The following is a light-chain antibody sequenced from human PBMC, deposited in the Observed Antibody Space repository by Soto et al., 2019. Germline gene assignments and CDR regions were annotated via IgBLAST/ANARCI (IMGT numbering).Light chain of an antibody. CDR3: QHYNNYPYT. CDR1: QSISSW. V-gene: IGKV1-5*03. CDR2: KAS. J-gene: IGKJ2*01. Sequence: DIQMTQSPSTLSASVGDRVTITCRASQSISSWLAWYQQKPGKAPKLLIYKASSLEGGVPSRFSGSGSGTDFTLNISSLQPDDFATYYCQHYNNYPYTFGQGTKLEIK.